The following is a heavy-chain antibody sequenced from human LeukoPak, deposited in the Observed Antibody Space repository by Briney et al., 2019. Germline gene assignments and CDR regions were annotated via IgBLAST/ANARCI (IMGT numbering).Heavy chain of an antibody. J-gene: IGHJ4*02. CDR3: ARHYDSSGYYYLFDS. V-gene: IGHV3-48*01. Sequence: GGSLRLSCAASGFTFSSYNMNWVRQAPGKGLEWLSYISSSSGTIYYADSVKGRFTISRDNAKNSLYLQMNSLRAEDTAVYYCARHYDSSGYYYLFDSWGQGALVTVSS. CDR2: ISSSSGTI. D-gene: IGHD3-22*01. CDR1: GFTFSSYN.